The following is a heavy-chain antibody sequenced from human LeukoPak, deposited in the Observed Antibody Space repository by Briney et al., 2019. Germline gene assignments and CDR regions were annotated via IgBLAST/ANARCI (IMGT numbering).Heavy chain of an antibody. V-gene: IGHV4-59*01. CDR3: ARSHLRSSYYYDS. Sequence: SETLSLTCTVSGGSISSYYWSWIRQPPGKGLQWIAYIYYSGSTNYNPSLKSRVTISVDTSKNQFSLNLRSVTAADTAVYYCARSHLRSSYYYDSWGQGTLVTVSS. CDR1: GGSISSYY. CDR2: IYYSGST. J-gene: IGHJ4*02. D-gene: IGHD3-22*01.